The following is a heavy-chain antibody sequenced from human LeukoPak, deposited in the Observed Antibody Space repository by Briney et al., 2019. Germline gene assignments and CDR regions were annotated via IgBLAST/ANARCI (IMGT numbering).Heavy chain of an antibody. V-gene: IGHV3-23*01. CDR1: GFTFSSYW. Sequence: PGGSLRLSCAASGFTFSSYWMHWVRQAPGKGLEWVSSISGSGGSTYYADSVKGRFTISRDNSKNTLYLHMNSLRAEDTAVYYCAKDLTTVTTGDYWGQGTLVTVSS. CDR3: AKDLTTVTTGDY. J-gene: IGHJ4*02. D-gene: IGHD4-17*01. CDR2: ISGSGGST.